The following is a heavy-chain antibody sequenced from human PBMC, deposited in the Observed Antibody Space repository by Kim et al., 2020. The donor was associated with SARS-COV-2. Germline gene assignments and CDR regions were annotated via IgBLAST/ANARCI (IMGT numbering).Heavy chain of an antibody. J-gene: IGHJ4*02. D-gene: IGHD1-26*01. CDR3: ARDRSGVPYSGSYFDY. CDR1: GGSISSGGYY. CDR2: IYYSGST. V-gene: IGHV4-31*03. Sequence: SETLSLTCTVSGGSISSGGYYWSWIRQHPGKGLEWIGYIYYSGSTYYNPSLKSRVTISVDTSKNQFSLKLSSVTAADTAVYYCARDRSGVPYSGSYFDYWGQGTLVTVSS.